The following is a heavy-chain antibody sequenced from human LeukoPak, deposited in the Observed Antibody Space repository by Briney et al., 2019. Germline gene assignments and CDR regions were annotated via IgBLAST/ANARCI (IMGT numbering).Heavy chain of an antibody. CDR3: ARGAAPFFDY. CDR1: GGSISSSSYY. D-gene: IGHD2-15*01. CDR2: IYYSGST. J-gene: IGHJ4*02. V-gene: IGHV4-39*07. Sequence: SETLSLTCTVSGGSISSSSYYWGWIRQPPGKGLEWIGSIYYSGSTYYNPSLKSRVTISVDTSKNQFSLKLSSVTAADTAVYYCARGAAPFFDYWGQGTLVIVSS.